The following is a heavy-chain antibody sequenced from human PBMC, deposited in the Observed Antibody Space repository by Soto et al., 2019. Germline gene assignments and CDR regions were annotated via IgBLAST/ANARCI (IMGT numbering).Heavy chain of an antibody. J-gene: IGHJ4*02. CDR2: VSHSGNT. V-gene: IGHV4-34*01. Sequence: SETVSLTCTVSGGSFTGHSWSWVRQPPGKGLEWIGEVSHSGNTKYYPSLRSRVTLSVDSSKNQISLALTPVTAADTAVYYCARAKFESPGRHQFDISGQGTLVTVSS. D-gene: IGHD2-2*01. CDR1: GGSFTGHS. CDR3: ARAKFESPGRHQFDI.